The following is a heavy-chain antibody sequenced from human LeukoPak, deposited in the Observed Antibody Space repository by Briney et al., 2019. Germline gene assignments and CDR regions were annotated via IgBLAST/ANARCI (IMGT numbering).Heavy chain of an antibody. CDR2: ISTSSSTI. Sequence: PGGSLRLSCAASAFTFSDYYMSWIRQAPGKGLEWVSYISTSSSTIYYADSVKGRFTISRDNAKNSLYLQMNSLRAEDTAMYYCARDLKGPIIAFDIWGQGTMVTVSS. J-gene: IGHJ3*02. CDR3: ARDLKGPIIAFDI. CDR1: AFTFSDYY. D-gene: IGHD3-10*01. V-gene: IGHV3-11*01.